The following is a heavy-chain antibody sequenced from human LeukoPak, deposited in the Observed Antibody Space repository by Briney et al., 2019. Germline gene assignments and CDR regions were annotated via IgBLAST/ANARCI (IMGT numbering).Heavy chain of an antibody. V-gene: IGHV3-7*03. CDR2: IKQDGSEK. CDR1: GFTFSSYW. CDR3: AKHEVHYGDYVGDY. Sequence: GGSLRLSCAASGFTFSSYWMSWVRQAPGKGLEWVANIKQDGSEKYYVDSVKGRFTISRDNAKNSLYLQMNSLRAEDTAVYYCAKHEVHYGDYVGDYWGQGTLVTVSS. J-gene: IGHJ4*02. D-gene: IGHD4-17*01.